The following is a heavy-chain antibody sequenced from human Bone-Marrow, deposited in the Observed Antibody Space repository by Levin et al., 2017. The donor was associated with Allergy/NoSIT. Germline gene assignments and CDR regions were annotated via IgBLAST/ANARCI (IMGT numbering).Heavy chain of an antibody. Sequence: GESLKISCKASGYTFTSYYMHWVRQAPGQGLEYMGLINPRGGTTTYAQKFQGRVTMTRDTSSDTVYMELNNLESADTAVYYCARDRLHIAGIYSFDYWGQGTQVTVSS. D-gene: IGHD3-10*01. CDR1: GYTFTSYY. CDR2: INPRGGTT. J-gene: IGHJ4*02. CDR3: ARDRLHIAGIYSFDY. V-gene: IGHV1-46*01.